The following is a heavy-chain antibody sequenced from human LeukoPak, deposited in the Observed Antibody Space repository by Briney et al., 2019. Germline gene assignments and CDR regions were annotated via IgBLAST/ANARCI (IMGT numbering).Heavy chain of an antibody. CDR3: ARGHYDVLTSSYKWTPDY. Sequence: GGSLRLSCAASGFTFSTYNMNWVRLAPGKGLEWVSSITSGSGYTYYADSVKGRFTTSRDNAKNSLSLRLDSLRAEDTAVYYCARGHYDVLTSSYKWTPDYWGQGTLVTVSS. CDR1: GFTFSTYN. D-gene: IGHD3-9*01. J-gene: IGHJ4*02. V-gene: IGHV3-21*06. CDR2: ITSGSGYT.